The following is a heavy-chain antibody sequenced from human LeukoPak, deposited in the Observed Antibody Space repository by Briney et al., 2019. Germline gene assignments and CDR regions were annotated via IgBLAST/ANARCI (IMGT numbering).Heavy chain of an antibody. Sequence: GGSPRLSCAASGFTFSSYAMSWVRQAPGKGLVWVSRFNRDGSTTNNANSVKGRITISRDNSKNTLYLLVNSLRVEDTAVYYCARGDYEVYWGQGTLVTVSS. D-gene: IGHD4-17*01. CDR3: ARGDYEVY. J-gene: IGHJ4*02. CDR1: GFTFSSYA. CDR2: FNRDGSTT. V-gene: IGHV3-23*03.